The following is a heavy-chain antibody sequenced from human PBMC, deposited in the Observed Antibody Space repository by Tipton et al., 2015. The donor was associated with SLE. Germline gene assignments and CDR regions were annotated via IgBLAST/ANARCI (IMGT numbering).Heavy chain of an antibody. Sequence: LRLSCTVSGGSISSGGYYWSWIRQHPGKGLEWIGYIYYSGSTYYNPSLKSRVTISVDTSKNQFSLKLSSVTAADTAVYYCAREGLVVPSYFDYWGQGTLVTVSS. CDR2: IYYSGST. CDR3: AREGLVVPSYFDY. D-gene: IGHD2-8*02. CDR1: GGSISSGGYY. V-gene: IGHV4-31*03. J-gene: IGHJ4*02.